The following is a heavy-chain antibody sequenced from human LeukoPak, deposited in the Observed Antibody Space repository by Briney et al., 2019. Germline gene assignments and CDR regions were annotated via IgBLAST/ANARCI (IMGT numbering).Heavy chain of an antibody. CDR3: ARVPTIRGVIED. J-gene: IGHJ4*02. Sequence: SQTLSLTCSVSGDSISRGGDYWTWIRQHPEKGLEWIGYISGSGSTYYSPSLRSRVTVSADTSKNQFSLKLTSVTAADTAVFYCARVPTIRGVIEDWGQGTLVSVSS. D-gene: IGHD3-10*01. CDR2: ISGSGST. V-gene: IGHV4-31*03. CDR1: GDSISRGGDY.